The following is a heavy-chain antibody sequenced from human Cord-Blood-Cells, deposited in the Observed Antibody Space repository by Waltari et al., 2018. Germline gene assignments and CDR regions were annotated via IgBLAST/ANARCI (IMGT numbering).Heavy chain of an antibody. CDR3: ARGGIAAAGTIDY. CDR1: GGSISSGDYY. Sequence: QVQLQESGPGLVKPSQTLSPTCTVSGGSISSGDYYWSWIRQPPGKGLEWIGYIYYSGGTYYNPSLTSRVTISVDTSKNQFSLKLSSVTAADTAVYYCARGGIAAAGTIDYWGQGTLVTVSS. J-gene: IGHJ4*02. D-gene: IGHD6-13*01. CDR2: IYYSGGT. V-gene: IGHV4-30-4*08.